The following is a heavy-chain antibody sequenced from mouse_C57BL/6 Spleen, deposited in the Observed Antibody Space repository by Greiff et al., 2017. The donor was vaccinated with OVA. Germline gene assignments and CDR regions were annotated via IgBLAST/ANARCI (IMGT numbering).Heavy chain of an antibody. CDR3: VRVDLLQYYFDY. Sequence: GGGLVQPKGSLKLSCAASGFSFNTYAMNWVRQAPGKGLEWVARIRSKSNNYATYYADSVKDRFTISRDDSESMLYLQMNNLKTEDTAMYYCVRVDLLQYYFDYWGQGTTLTVSS. CDR1: GFSFNTYA. CDR2: IRSKSNNYAT. V-gene: IGHV10-1*01. D-gene: IGHD2-12*01. J-gene: IGHJ2*01.